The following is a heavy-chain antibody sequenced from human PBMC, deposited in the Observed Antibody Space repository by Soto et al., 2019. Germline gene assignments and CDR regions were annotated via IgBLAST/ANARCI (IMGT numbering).Heavy chain of an antibody. CDR1: GGTFSSYA. CDR3: ARDLRDSSGYYLTVPIAFDY. Sequence: GASVKVSCKASGGTFSSYAISWVRQAPGQGLEWMGGIIPIFGTANYAQKFQGRVTITADESTSTAYMELSSLRSEDTAVYYCARDLRDSSGYYLTVPIAFDYWGQGTLVTAPQ. D-gene: IGHD3-22*01. J-gene: IGHJ4*02. V-gene: IGHV1-69*13. CDR2: IIPIFGTA.